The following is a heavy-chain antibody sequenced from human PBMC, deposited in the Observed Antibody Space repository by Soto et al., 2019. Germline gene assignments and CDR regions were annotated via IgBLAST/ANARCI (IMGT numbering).Heavy chain of an antibody. J-gene: IGHJ4*02. CDR3: ARVHASGHGVDY. Sequence: NPSETLSLTCAVSSYSIRSGDYWAWIRQSPGKGLEWFGTISHSGDTFYNPSLRSRVTLSVDASKNQFSLELTSVTAADTALYYCARVHASGHGVDYWGQGTLVTVSS. V-gene: IGHV4-38-2*01. CDR1: SYSIRSGDY. CDR2: ISHSGDT. D-gene: IGHD5-12*01.